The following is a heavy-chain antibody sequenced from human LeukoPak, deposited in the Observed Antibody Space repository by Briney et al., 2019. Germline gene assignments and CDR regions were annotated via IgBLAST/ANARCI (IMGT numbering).Heavy chain of an antibody. Sequence: SETLSLTCTVSGGSISSYYWSWIRQPPGKGLEWIGYIYYSGSTNYNPPLKSRVTISVDTSKNQFSLKLSSVTAADTAVYYCARASGYYPYHFDFWGQGTLVTVSS. CDR2: IYYSGST. J-gene: IGHJ4*02. V-gene: IGHV4-59*08. CDR3: ARASGYYPYHFDF. D-gene: IGHD3-22*01. CDR1: GGSISSYY.